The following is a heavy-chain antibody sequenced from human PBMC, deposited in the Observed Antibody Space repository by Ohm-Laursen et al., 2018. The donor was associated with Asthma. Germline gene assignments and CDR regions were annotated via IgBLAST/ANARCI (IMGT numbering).Heavy chain of an antibody. CDR2: ISYDGSNK. V-gene: IGHV3-33*05. J-gene: IGHJ5*02. Sequence: SLRLSCVASGFTFSSYGMHWVRQAPGKGLEWVAVISYDGSNKYYADSVKGRFTISRDNSKNTLYLQMNSLRAEDTAVYYCARPGEVDYGDTAGWFDPWGQGTLVTVSS. CDR3: ARPGEVDYGDTAGWFDP. D-gene: IGHD4-17*01. CDR1: GFTFSSYG.